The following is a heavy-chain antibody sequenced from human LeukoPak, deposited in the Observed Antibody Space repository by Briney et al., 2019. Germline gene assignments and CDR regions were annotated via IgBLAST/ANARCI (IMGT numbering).Heavy chain of an antibody. V-gene: IGHV3-23*01. CDR3: AKAHWSGYFPNWFDP. D-gene: IGHD3-3*01. Sequence: QPGASLRLSCAASGFTFSSSAMSWVRQAPGKGLEWVSAISGSGGSTYYADSVKGRFTISRDNSKNTLYLQMNSLRAEDTAVYYCAKAHWSGYFPNWFDPWGQGTLVTVSS. CDR2: ISGSGGST. CDR1: GFTFSSSA. J-gene: IGHJ5*02.